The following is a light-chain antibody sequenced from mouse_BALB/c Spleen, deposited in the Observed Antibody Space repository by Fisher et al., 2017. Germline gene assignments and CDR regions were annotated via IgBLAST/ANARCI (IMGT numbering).Light chain of an antibody. Sequence: DIVMTQTTTTMAASPGEKITITCSASSSISSNYLHWYQQKSETSPKPWIYGTSNLASGVPVRFSGSGSGTSYSLTISSMEAEDAATYYCQQWSSNPLTFGAGTKLELK. J-gene: IGKJ5*01. CDR3: QQWSSNPLT. V-gene: IGKV4-53*01. CDR1: SSISSNY. CDR2: GTS.